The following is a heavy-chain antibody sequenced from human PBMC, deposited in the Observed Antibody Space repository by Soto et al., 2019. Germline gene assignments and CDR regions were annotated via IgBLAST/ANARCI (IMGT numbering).Heavy chain of an antibody. CDR2: INAGSGSA. J-gene: IGHJ4*02. Sequence: ASVKVSCKASGYMFTSYAIHWVRQAPGQSLEWMGWINAGSGSAISSQNFQGRVTITRDTSANTAYMELSSLRSQDTAVYYCARERTTVSRFDYWGQGTLVTVSS. V-gene: IGHV1-3*01. D-gene: IGHD4-4*01. CDR3: ARERTTVSRFDY. CDR1: GYMFTSYA.